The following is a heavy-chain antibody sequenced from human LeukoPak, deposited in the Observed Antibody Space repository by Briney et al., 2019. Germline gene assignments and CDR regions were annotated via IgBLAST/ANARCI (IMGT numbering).Heavy chain of an antibody. CDR3: ARAPTVTTRVFAS. Sequence: QAGGSLRLSCAASGFILSSYWMTWVRQAPGKGLEWVANIKQDGTETYYVDSLKGRFTISRDNAKNSLYLQLNSLRAEDTAVYYCARAPTVTTRVFASWGQGTLVTVSS. CDR1: GFILSSYW. CDR2: IKQDGTET. V-gene: IGHV3-7*05. D-gene: IGHD4-17*01. J-gene: IGHJ5*01.